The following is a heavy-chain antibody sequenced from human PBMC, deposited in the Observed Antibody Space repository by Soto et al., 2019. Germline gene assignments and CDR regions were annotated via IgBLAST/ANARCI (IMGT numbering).Heavy chain of an antibody. CDR2: IYHSGST. J-gene: IGHJ6*02. V-gene: IGHV4-4*02. D-gene: IGHD2-2*01. Sequence: SETLSLTCAVSGGSISSSNWWSWVRQPPGKGLEWIGEIYHSGSTNYNPSLKSRVTISGDKSKNQFSLKLSSVTAADTAVYYCASFNTDCSSTSCYYYYYGMDVWGQGTTVTVSS. CDR3: ASFNTDCSSTSCYYYYYGMDV. CDR1: GGSISSSNW.